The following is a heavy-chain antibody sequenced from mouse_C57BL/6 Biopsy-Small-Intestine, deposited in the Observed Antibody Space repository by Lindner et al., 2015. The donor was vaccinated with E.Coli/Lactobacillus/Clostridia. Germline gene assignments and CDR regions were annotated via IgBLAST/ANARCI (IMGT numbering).Heavy chain of an antibody. CDR3: ARAITTVVDY. J-gene: IGHJ2*01. D-gene: IGHD1-1*01. Sequence: EVQLQESGAELVKPGASVKLSCTASGFNIKDYYMHWVKQRTEQGLEWIGRIDPEDGETKCAPKFQGKATITADTSSNTAYLQLSSLTSEDTAVYYCARAITTVVDYWGQGTTLTVSS. V-gene: IGHV14-2*01. CDR2: IDPEDGET. CDR1: GFNIKDYY.